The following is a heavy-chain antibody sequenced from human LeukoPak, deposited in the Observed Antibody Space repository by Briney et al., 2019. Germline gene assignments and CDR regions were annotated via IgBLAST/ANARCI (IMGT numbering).Heavy chain of an antibody. CDR2: IYYSGTT. J-gene: IGHJ4*02. CDR1: GGSISSGAYY. Sequence: PSETLSLTCSVSGGSISSGAYYWSWIRQPPGKCLEWIGYIYYSGTTYYNPSLKSRVTISADTSKNHFSLKLNSVTAADTAVYYCARDYGDYGIDYWGQGTLVTVSS. D-gene: IGHD4-17*01. CDR3: ARDYGDYGIDY. V-gene: IGHV4-31*03.